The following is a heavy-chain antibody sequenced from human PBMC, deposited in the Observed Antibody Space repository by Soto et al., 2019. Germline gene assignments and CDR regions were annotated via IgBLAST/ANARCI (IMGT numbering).Heavy chain of an antibody. CDR1: GFTFSSYS. Sequence: GGSLRLSCAASGFTFSSYSMNWVRQAPGKGLEWISSISSSSSYIYYADSVKGRFTISRDNAKNSLYLQMNSLRAEDTAVYYCARDRSRTAGDFWSGYYTKDYYYYGMDVWGQGTTVTVSS. CDR3: ARDRSRTAGDFWSGYYTKDYYYYGMDV. D-gene: IGHD3-3*01. CDR2: ISSSSSYI. J-gene: IGHJ6*02. V-gene: IGHV3-21*01.